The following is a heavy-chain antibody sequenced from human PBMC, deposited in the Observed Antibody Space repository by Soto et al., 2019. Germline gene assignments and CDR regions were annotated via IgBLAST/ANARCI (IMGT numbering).Heavy chain of an antibody. J-gene: IGHJ3*02. D-gene: IGHD4-17*01. CDR2: ISNSGDSA. Sequence: VGSLRLSCAASGFIFSTYAMNWVRQAPGKGLEWVSAISNSGDSAYYAESVRGRFTISRDNSINTLYLQMRSLRPEDTAVYYCAHPRGYGVFDAVDIWGQGTMVTVSS. CDR1: GFIFSTYA. CDR3: AHPRGYGVFDAVDI. V-gene: IGHV3-23*01.